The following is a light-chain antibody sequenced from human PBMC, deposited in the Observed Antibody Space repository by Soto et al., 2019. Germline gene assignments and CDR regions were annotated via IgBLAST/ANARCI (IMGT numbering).Light chain of an antibody. CDR2: GAS. Sequence: EIVLTQSPGTLSLSPGDRATLSCRASQSVSSSYLAWYQQKPGQAPRLLIYGASSRATGIPDRFSGSGSGTDFTLTISSLQSEDFTVYYCQQYNKWPLTFGQGTKVDIK. CDR1: QSVSSSY. J-gene: IGKJ1*01. V-gene: IGKV3-20*01. CDR3: QQYNKWPLT.